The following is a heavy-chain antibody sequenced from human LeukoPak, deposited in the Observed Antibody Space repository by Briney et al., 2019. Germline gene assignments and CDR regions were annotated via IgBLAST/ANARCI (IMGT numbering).Heavy chain of an antibody. D-gene: IGHD2-15*01. CDR2: IYSGGST. J-gene: IGHJ4*02. V-gene: IGHV3-53*01. CDR3: ARDEVYCGGGSCYYFDY. Sequence: GGSLRLSCAASGFTVSSNYMSWVRQAPGKGLEWVSVIYSGGSTYYADSVKGRFTISRDNSKNTLYLQMNSLRAEDTAVYYCARDEVYCGGGSCYYFDYWGQGTLVTVSS. CDR1: GFTVSSNY.